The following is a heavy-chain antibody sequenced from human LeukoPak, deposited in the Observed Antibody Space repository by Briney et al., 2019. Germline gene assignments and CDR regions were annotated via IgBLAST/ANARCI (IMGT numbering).Heavy chain of an antibody. V-gene: IGHV4-34*01. CDR1: SGSFNDYC. D-gene: IGHD3-22*01. J-gene: IGHJ4*02. Sequence: SETLSLTCAVFSGSFNDYCWIWLRQPPRRGLEWIGEIYSGGSANYDPSLKGRLAISVDPSKSQFSLKLSSLTAADTAVYFCARGVVDYSTRSGYLSHWGQGTLVTVSS. CDR3: ARGVVDYSTRSGYLSH. CDR2: IYSGGSA.